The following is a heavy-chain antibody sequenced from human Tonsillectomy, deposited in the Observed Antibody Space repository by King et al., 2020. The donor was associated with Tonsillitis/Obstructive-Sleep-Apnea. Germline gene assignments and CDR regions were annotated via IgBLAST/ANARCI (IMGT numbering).Heavy chain of an antibody. Sequence: VQLVESGAEVMKPGSSVKVSCKASGGTFSSYAISWVRQAPGQGLEWMGGIIPIFGTANYAQKFQGRVTITADESTSTAYMELSSLRSEDTAVYYCARALDYDSSGYYAMQNWGQGTLVTVSS. J-gene: IGHJ4*02. CDR1: GGTFSSYA. CDR2: IIPIFGTA. CDR3: ARALDYDSSGYYAMQN. D-gene: IGHD3-22*01. V-gene: IGHV1-69*01.